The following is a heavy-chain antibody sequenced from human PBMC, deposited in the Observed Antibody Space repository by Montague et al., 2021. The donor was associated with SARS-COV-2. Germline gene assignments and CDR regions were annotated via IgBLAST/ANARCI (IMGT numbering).Heavy chain of an antibody. CDR3: TTGGGSYGWRYYFDY. CDR2: VDNSDGT. Sequence: SETLSLTCSVSGDSIRTNYWSWIRQPPGKGLEWIGYVDNSDGTNYSPSLRSRVTISIDTSKEQFSLRLNSVTAADTAVYYCTTGGGSYGWRYYFDYWGQGTLVTVSS. D-gene: IGHD5-18*01. V-gene: IGHV4-59*01. CDR1: GDSIRTNY. J-gene: IGHJ4*02.